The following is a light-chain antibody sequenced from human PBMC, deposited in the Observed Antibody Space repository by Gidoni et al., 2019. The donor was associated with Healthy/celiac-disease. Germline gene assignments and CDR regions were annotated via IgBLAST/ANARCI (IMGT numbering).Light chain of an antibody. Sequence: DIQMTQSPSSLSASVGDRVTITCRASQSISSYLNWYQQKPGKAPKLLIYAASSLQSGVPSRFSGSGSGTDFTLTISSLQPEDFATYYCQQGYSTRMYTFGQGTKLEIK. J-gene: IGKJ2*01. V-gene: IGKV1-39*01. CDR3: QQGYSTRMYT. CDR2: AAS. CDR1: QSISSY.